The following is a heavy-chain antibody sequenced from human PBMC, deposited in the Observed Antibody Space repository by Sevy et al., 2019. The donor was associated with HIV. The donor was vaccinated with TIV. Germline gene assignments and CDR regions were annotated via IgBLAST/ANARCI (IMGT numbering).Heavy chain of an antibody. CDR3: VGPKLTYINGWHYLDY. CDR1: GASISSSGYY. D-gene: IGHD6-19*01. Sequence: SETLSLTCTVSGASISSSGYYWGWIRQPPGKGLEWIASINYSGITFYNPSLKSRVTISADTSNNQFSLRLSSVTATDSSIYFCVGPKLTYINGWHYLDYWGQGTVGTVSS. CDR2: INYSGIT. J-gene: IGHJ4*02. V-gene: IGHV4-39*01.